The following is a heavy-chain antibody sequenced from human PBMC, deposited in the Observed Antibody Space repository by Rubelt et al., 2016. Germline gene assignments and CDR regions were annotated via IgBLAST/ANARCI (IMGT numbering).Heavy chain of an antibody. CDR1: GFTFSSYA. D-gene: IGHD4-17*01. Sequence: EVQLLESGGGLVQPGGSLRLSCAASGFTFSSYAMSWVRQAPGKGLEWVSAISGSGGSTYYADSVKGRFTISRDNSKNALYLQMNGLRAEDTAVYYCANSFRGDYVHASFYYGMDVWGQGTTVTVSS. CDR2: ISGSGGST. J-gene: IGHJ6*02. V-gene: IGHV3-23*01. CDR3: ANSFRGDYVHASFYYGMDV.